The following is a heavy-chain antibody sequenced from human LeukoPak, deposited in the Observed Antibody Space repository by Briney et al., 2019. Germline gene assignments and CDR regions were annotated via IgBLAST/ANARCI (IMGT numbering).Heavy chain of an antibody. CDR1: GFTFSSYE. Sequence: GGSLRLSCAASGFTFSSYEMNWVRQAPGKGLEWVSYISSSGSTIYYADSVKGRFTISRDNAKNSLYLQMNSLRAEDTAVYYCARADKDGYGFFGFDYWGQGTLVTVSS. V-gene: IGHV3-48*03. J-gene: IGHJ4*02. CDR2: ISSSGSTI. CDR3: ARADKDGYGFFGFDY. D-gene: IGHD5-18*01.